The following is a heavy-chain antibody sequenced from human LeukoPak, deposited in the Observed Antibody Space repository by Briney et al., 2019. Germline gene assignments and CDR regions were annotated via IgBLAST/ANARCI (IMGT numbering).Heavy chain of an antibody. J-gene: IGHJ4*02. CDR1: GFTFSSYS. D-gene: IGHD6-19*01. Sequence: PGGSLRLSCVASGFTFSSYSMNWVRQAPGKGLEWISYISSGGGTIHYADSVKGRFTISRDNAKNSLYLQMNSLRAEDTAVYYCVRDPAGAGIYYDYWGQGALVTVSS. V-gene: IGHV3-48*01. CDR2: ISSGGGTI. CDR3: VRDPAGAGIYYDY.